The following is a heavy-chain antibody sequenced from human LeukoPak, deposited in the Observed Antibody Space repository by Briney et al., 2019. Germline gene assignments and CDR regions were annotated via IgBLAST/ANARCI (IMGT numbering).Heavy chain of an antibody. CDR1: GFTFTSSA. D-gene: IGHD2-21*02. CDR2: IVVGSGNT. Sequence: SVKVSCTASGFTFTSSAMQWVRQAHGQRLEWVEWIVVGSGNTNYAQKFQGRVTITADESTSTAYMELSSLRSEDTAVYYCARAVGPNADCGGDCYRYFDYWGQGTLVTVSS. V-gene: IGHV1-58*02. J-gene: IGHJ4*02. CDR3: ARAVGPNADCGGDCYRYFDY.